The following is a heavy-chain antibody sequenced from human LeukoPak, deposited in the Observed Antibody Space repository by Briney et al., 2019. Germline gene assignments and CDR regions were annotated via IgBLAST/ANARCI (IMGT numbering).Heavy chain of an antibody. CDR3: ARDSGNQSKDIVVVVAASPYNWFDP. J-gene: IGHJ5*02. V-gene: IGHV3-21*01. CDR2: ISSSSSYI. CDR1: GFTFDDYG. D-gene: IGHD2-15*01. Sequence: GGSLRLSCAASGFTFDDYGMNWVRQAPGKGLEWASSISSSSSYIHCADSVKGRFTISRDNAKNSLYLQMNSLRAEDTAVYYCARDSGNQSKDIVVVVAASPYNWFDPWGQGTLVTVSS.